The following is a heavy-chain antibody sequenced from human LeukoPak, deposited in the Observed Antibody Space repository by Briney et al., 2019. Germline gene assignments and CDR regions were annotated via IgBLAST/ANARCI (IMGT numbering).Heavy chain of an antibody. Sequence: SETLSLTCAVYGGSFSGYYWSWIRQPPGKGLEWIGEINHSGSTNYNPSLKSRVTISVDTSKNQFSLKLSSVTAADTAVFYCASGYSYDLFDYWGQGTLVTVSS. CDR2: INHSGST. V-gene: IGHV4-34*01. CDR1: GGSFSGYY. D-gene: IGHD5-18*01. CDR3: ASGYSYDLFDY. J-gene: IGHJ4*02.